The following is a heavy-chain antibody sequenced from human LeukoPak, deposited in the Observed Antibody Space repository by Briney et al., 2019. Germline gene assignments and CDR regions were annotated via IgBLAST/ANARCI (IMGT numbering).Heavy chain of an antibody. CDR1: GFTFSSYE. CDR3: ARERSSWYLVIPYCDL. D-gene: IGHD6-13*01. Sequence: PGGSLRLSCAASGFTFSSYEMNWVRQAPGKGLERVSYISSSGSTIYYADSVKGRFTISRDNANNSLYLQMNSLRAEDTAVYYCARERSSWYLVIPYCDLWGRGTLVTVSS. J-gene: IGHJ2*01. V-gene: IGHV3-48*03. CDR2: ISSSGSTI.